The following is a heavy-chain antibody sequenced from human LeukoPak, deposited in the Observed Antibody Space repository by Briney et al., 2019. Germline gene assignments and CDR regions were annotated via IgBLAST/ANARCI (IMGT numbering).Heavy chain of an antibody. V-gene: IGHV3-30*18. J-gene: IGHJ3*02. CDR3: AKDVPDSSGSGSAFDI. CDR1: GFTFSSYG. CDR2: ISYDGSNK. D-gene: IGHD3-22*01. Sequence: PGGSLRLSCAASGFTFSSYGMHWVRQAPGKGLEWVAVISYDGSNKYYADSVKGRFTISRDNSKNTLYLQMNSLRAEDTAVYYCAKDVPDSSGSGSAFDIWGRGTMVTVSS.